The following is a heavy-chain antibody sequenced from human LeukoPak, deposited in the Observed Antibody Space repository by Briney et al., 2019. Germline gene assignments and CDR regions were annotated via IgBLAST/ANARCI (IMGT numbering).Heavy chain of an antibody. CDR3: ARKIVGATTVYFDY. J-gene: IGHJ4*02. CDR1: GGSISSSSYY. CDR2: IYYSGST. D-gene: IGHD1-26*01. V-gene: IGHV4-39*07. Sequence: PSETLSLTCTVSGGSISSSSYYWGWIRQPPGKGLEWIGSIYYSGSTYYNPSLKSRVTISVDTSKNQFSLKLSSVTAADTAVYYWARKIVGATTVYFDYGGQGTLVTVSS.